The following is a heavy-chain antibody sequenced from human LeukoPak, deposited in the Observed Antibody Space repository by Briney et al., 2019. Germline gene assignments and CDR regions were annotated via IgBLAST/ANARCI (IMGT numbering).Heavy chain of an antibody. CDR2: INHSGST. CDR1: GGSFSGYY. CDR3: ATAKGKQQLDTFDY. Sequence: NSSETLSLTCAVYGGSFSGYYWSWIRQPPGKGLEWIGEINHSGSTNYNPSLKSRVTISVDTSKNQFSLKLSSVTAADTAVYYCATAKGKQQLDTFDYWGQGTLVTVSS. D-gene: IGHD6-13*01. V-gene: IGHV4-34*01. J-gene: IGHJ4*02.